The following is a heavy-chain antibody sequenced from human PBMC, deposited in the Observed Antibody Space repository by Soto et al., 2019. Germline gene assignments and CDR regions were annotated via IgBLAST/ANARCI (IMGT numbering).Heavy chain of an antibody. CDR3: ARGYDFWSGWPNDAFDI. CDR1: GGTFSSYA. V-gene: IGHV1-69*13. J-gene: IGHJ3*02. Sequence: SVKVSCKASGGTFSSYAISWVRQAPGQGLEWMGGIIPIFGTANYAQKFQGRVTITADESTSTAYMELSSLRSEDTAVYYCARGYDFWSGWPNDAFDIWGQGTMVTVSS. CDR2: IIPIFGTA. D-gene: IGHD3-3*01.